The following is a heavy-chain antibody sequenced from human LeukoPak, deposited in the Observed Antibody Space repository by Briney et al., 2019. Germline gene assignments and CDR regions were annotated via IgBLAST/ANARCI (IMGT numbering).Heavy chain of an antibody. J-gene: IGHJ1*01. D-gene: IGHD6-13*01. V-gene: IGHV3-23*01. CDR2: ISGSGGST. CDR1: GFTFSSYA. CDR3: AKDQIPGYSSSWYPEYFQH. Sequence: GGSLRLSCAASGFTFSSYAMSWVRQAPGKGLEWVSAISGSGGSTYHADSVKGRFTISRDNSKNTLYLQMNSLRAEDTAVYYCAKDQIPGYSSSWYPEYFQHWGQGTLVTVSS.